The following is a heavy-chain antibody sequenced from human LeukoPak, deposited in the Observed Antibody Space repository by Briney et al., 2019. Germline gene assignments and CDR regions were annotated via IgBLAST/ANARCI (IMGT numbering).Heavy chain of an antibody. CDR2: ISGSGGST. CDR1: GFTFSSYA. Sequence: GGSLRLSCAASGFTFSSYAMSWVRQAPGKGLEWVSAISGSGGSTYYADSVKGRFTISRDNSKNTLYLQMNSLRAEDMALYYCAKDIFSSSASPYFDYWGQGTLVTVSS. CDR3: AKDIFSSSASPYFDY. V-gene: IGHV3-23*01. D-gene: IGHD6-6*01. J-gene: IGHJ4*02.